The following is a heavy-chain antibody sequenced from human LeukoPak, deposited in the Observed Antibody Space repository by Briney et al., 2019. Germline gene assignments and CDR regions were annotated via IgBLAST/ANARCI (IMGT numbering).Heavy chain of an antibody. CDR3: ARGLHYYDSSGYYY. D-gene: IGHD3-22*01. J-gene: IGHJ4*02. CDR1: GGSISSSSYY. Sequence: PSETLSLTCTVSGGSISSSSYYWGWIRQPPGKGLEWIGSIYYSGSTYYNPSLKSRVTISVDTSKNQFSLKLSSVTAADTAVYYCARGLHYYDSSGYYYWGQGTLVTVSS. V-gene: IGHV4-39*01. CDR2: IYYSGST.